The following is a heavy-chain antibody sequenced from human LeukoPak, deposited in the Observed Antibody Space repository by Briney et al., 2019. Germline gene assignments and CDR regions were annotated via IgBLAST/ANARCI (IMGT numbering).Heavy chain of an antibody. J-gene: IGHJ4*02. CDR3: ATDRGSGSYSDY. CDR1: GFTFSSYG. Sequence: GGSLRLSCAASGFTFSSYGMHWVRQAPGKGLEWVAFIRYDGSNKYYADSVKGRFTISRDNSKNTLYLQMNSLRAEDTAVYYCATDRGSGSYSDYWGQGTLVTVSS. D-gene: IGHD1-26*01. V-gene: IGHV3-30*02. CDR2: IRYDGSNK.